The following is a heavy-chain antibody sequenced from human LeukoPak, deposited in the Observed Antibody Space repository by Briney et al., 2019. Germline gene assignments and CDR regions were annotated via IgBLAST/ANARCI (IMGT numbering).Heavy chain of an antibody. CDR3: ARSTSSEYDIYHFDY. Sequence: PGGSLRLSCAASGSTFSSYGMHWVRQAPGKGLECVAVIWYDGNNKYYADSVKGRFTISRDNSKNTLYLQMNSLRAEDTAVYYCARSTSSEYDIYHFDYWGQGTLVTVSS. D-gene: IGHD3-9*01. V-gene: IGHV3-33*01. CDR1: GSTFSSYG. J-gene: IGHJ4*02. CDR2: IWYDGNNK.